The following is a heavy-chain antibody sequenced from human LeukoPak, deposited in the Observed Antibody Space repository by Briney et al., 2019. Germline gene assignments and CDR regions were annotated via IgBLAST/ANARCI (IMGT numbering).Heavy chain of an antibody. CDR2: ISWNSGSI. D-gene: IGHD6-13*01. CDR1: RSTFDDYA. CDR3: ATSDDTAAGPY. V-gene: IGHV3-9*01. Sequence: PGGSLRLSCAASRSTFDDYAMHWVRQAPGKGLEWVSGISWNSGSIGYADSVKGRFTISRDNAKNSLYLQMNSLRAEDTAVYYCATSDDTAAGPYWGQGTLVMVSS. J-gene: IGHJ4*02.